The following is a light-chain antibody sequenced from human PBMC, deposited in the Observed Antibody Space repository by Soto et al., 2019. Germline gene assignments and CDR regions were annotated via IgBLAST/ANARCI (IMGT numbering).Light chain of an antibody. J-gene: IGKJ2*01. Sequence: EIVLTQSPATLSLSPGERATLSCRASQSVSSYLAWYQQKPGQAPRLLIYDASNRATGIPARFSGSGSGTDFTLTISSLEPEVFSVYYCQQSSNWPPYTFGQGTKLEIK. CDR2: DAS. CDR1: QSVSSY. V-gene: IGKV3-11*01. CDR3: QQSSNWPPYT.